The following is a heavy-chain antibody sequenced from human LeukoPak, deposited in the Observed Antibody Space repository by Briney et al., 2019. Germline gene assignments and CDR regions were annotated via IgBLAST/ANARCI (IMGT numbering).Heavy chain of an antibody. V-gene: IGHV3-64*04. CDR1: GFIFSNYA. Sequence: GGSLRLSCSVSGFIFSNYAMYWVRQAPGKGLEYVSLIISNGGSTYYADSVKGRFTISRDNSKNTVYLQMNSLRAEDTAVYYCARYYYDSRGYPYYFDYWGQGTLVTVSS. J-gene: IGHJ4*02. CDR3: ARYYYDSRGYPYYFDY. D-gene: IGHD3-22*01. CDR2: IISNGGST.